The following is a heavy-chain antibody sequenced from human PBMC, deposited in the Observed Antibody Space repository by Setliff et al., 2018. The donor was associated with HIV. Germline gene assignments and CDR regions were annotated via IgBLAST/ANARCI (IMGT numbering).Heavy chain of an antibody. Sequence: PGGSLRLSCAASGFTFDDYTMHWVRQAPGKGLEWVSLISWNGSSTYYGDSVKGRFTVSRDNSKNTLYLQMNSLRAEDTAVYYCARSPYYYDSGGYPPDYWGQGTLVTVSS. J-gene: IGHJ4*02. V-gene: IGHV3-43*01. D-gene: IGHD3-22*01. CDR3: ARSPYYYDSGGYPPDY. CDR2: ISWNGSST. CDR1: GFTFDDYT.